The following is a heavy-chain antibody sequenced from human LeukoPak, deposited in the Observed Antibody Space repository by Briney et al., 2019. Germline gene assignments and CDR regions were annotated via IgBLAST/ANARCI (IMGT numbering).Heavy chain of an antibody. V-gene: IGHV3-21*01. J-gene: IGHJ6*02. Sequence: GGSLRLSCAAPGFTFSSYGMNWVRQAPGKGLEWVSSISSSSSYIYYADSVKGRFTISRDNPKNSLYLQMNSLRAEDTAVYYCARDSQYSSGWYFRGGYYGMDVWGQGTTVTVSS. CDR3: ARDSQYSSGWYFRGGYYGMDV. CDR1: GFTFSSYG. CDR2: ISSSSSYI. D-gene: IGHD6-19*01.